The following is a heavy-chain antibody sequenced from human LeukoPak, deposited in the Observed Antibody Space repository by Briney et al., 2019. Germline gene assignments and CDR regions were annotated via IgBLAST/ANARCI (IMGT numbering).Heavy chain of an antibody. CDR2: IYYSENTSGST. CDR1: GGSISSGGYY. D-gene: IGHD3-10*01. Sequence: SQTLPLTCTVSGGSISSGGYYWSWIRQLPGKGLEGIGYIYYSENTSGSTRYTPSLKSRVTISVDTSKNQCSLRLNSVTAADTAVYYCARSGSGSFAPYSYHGMDVWGQGTTVSVSS. CDR3: ARSGSGSFAPYSYHGMDV. J-gene: IGHJ6*02. V-gene: IGHV4-31*03.